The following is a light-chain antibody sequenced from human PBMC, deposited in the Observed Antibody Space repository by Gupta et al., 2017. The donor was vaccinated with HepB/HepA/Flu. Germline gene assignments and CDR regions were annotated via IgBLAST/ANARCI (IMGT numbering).Light chain of an antibody. Sequence: HSVLTQSTSISGTPGQRVTISCSGTSSNVGSNTVTCYQHLPGTAPKLLIYYNDERSSGVPERISGSKYGTSASVAISGLQAEDEADYYCAAGDTSLNGVVFGGGTKLTVL. J-gene: IGLJ2*01. CDR3: AAGDTSLNGVV. CDR2: YND. CDR1: SSNVGSNT. V-gene: IGLV1-44*01.